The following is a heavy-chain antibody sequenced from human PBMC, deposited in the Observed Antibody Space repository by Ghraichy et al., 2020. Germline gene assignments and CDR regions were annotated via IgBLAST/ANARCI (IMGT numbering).Heavy chain of an antibody. CDR1: GAPISYKY. CDR3: ARSSGSSVYDYYGMDL. Sequence: SETLSLTCTVSGAPISYKYWNWVRQPPGKGLEWIGYIHYSGSTNYKSSLKSRVTISVDTSKNQFSLRLTYVTAADTAVYYCARSSGSSVYDYYGMDLWGQGTTVTVSS. V-gene: IGHV4-59*01. J-gene: IGHJ6*02. D-gene: IGHD1-26*01. CDR2: IHYSGST.